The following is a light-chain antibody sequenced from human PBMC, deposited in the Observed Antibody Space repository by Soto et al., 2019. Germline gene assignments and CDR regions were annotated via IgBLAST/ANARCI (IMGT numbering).Light chain of an antibody. J-gene: IGLJ2*01. CDR3: AAWDDSLRGV. CDR1: SSNIATHF. CDR2: RDI. Sequence: QSVLTQPPSASGTPGQRVTISCSGNSSNIATHFVSWYQQVPGSAPKLVISRDIRRPSGVPDRFSASTSGTSASLAISGLGSEDEGDYYCAAWDDSLRGVFGGGTKLTVL. V-gene: IGLV1-47*01.